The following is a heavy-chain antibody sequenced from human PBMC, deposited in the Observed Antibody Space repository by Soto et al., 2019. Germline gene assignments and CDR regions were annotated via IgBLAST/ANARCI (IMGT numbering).Heavy chain of an antibody. CDR2: FNPRGGTT. CDR3: ARVYGLVQYEDFWSGYYDY. J-gene: IGHJ4*02. V-gene: IGHV1-46*01. Sequence: QVQLLQSGAEVKKPGASVRISCKSSANTFINNYINWVRQAPGQGLEWLGVFNPRGGTTRYAQKFQGRVTMTGDTCTRTVFMELRNLKSEDTAVYYCARVYGLVQYEDFWSGYYDYWGQGTLVIVSS. CDR1: ANTFINNY. D-gene: IGHD3-3*01.